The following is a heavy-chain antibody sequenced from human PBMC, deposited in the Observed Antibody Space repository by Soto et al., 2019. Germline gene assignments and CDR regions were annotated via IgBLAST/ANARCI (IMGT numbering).Heavy chain of an antibody. J-gene: IGHJ4*02. V-gene: IGHV1-69*13. CDR3: ARAAGYNPTPFDY. CDR2: IIPIFGTA. CDR1: GGTFSSYA. Sequence: SVKVSCKASGGTFSSYAISWVRQAPGQGLEWMGGIIPIFGTANYAQKFQGRVTITADESTSTAYMELSSLRSEDTAVYYCARAAGYNPTPFDYWGQGTLVTVSS. D-gene: IGHD5-12*01.